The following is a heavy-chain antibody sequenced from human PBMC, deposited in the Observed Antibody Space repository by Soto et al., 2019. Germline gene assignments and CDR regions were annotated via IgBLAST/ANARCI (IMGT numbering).Heavy chain of an antibody. CDR1: GYTFTSYD. Sequence: AASVKVSCKASGYTFTSYDINWVRQAPGQGLEWMGGMNPNSGNTGYAQKFQGRVTMTRNTSISTAYMELSSLRSEDTAVYYCARERSGYCSSTSCYTHFDYWGQGTLVTVSS. D-gene: IGHD2-2*02. CDR3: ARERSGYCSSTSCYTHFDY. V-gene: IGHV1-8*01. CDR2: MNPNSGNT. J-gene: IGHJ4*02.